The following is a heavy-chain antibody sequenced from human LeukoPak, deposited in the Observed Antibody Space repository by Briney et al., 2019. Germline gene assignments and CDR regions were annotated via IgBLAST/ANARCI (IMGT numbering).Heavy chain of an antibody. CDR3: TKGPDPGGFGY. Sequence: PGGSLRLSCAASGFTFSDYGIHWVRQAPGKGLQWVAVISYDGTKKYYADSVKGRLTISRDNSNNTLYLQINSLKAEDTAVYYCTKGPDPGGFGYWGQGTLATVSS. CDR2: ISYDGTKK. D-gene: IGHD3-10*01. V-gene: IGHV3-30*18. CDR1: GFTFSDYG. J-gene: IGHJ4*02.